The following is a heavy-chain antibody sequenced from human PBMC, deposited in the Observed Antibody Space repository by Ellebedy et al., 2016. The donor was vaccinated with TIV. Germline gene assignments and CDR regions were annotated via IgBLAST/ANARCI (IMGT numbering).Heavy chain of an antibody. Sequence: GGSLRLSCAASGFTFSNYNMNWVRQAPGKGLEWVSYISSSSSTIYYADSVKGRFTISRDNAKNSLYLQMNSLRAEDTAVFYCAREIIAFDYWGQGTLVTVSS. CDR1: GFTFSNYN. J-gene: IGHJ4*02. CDR3: AREIIAFDY. V-gene: IGHV3-48*01. CDR2: ISSSSSTI.